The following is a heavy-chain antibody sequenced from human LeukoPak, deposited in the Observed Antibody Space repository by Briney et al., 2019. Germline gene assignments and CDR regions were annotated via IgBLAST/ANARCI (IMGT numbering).Heavy chain of an antibody. CDR2: IYSGGST. CDR1: GFTVSSNY. CDR3: AGSRYCSGGSCYFFWFDP. V-gene: IGHV3-53*01. J-gene: IGHJ5*02. Sequence: GGSLRLSCAASGFTVSSNYMSWVRQAPGKGLEWVSVIYSGGSTYYADSVKGRFTISRDNFKNTLYLQMNSLRAEDTAVYYCAGSRYCSGGSCYFFWFDPWGQGTLVTVSS. D-gene: IGHD2-15*01.